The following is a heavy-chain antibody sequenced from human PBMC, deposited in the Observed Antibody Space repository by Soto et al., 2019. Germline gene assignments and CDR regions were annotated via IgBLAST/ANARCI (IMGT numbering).Heavy chain of an antibody. CDR2: MKQDGSEK. D-gene: IGHD4-17*01. Sequence: EVQLVESGGGLVRPGGSLTLSCAASGFTFSSYWMIWVRQAPGKGLEWVANMKQDGSEKYYLDSVKGRFTISRDNGNTSLKLQMNPLRVEDTGVYYCAREVSPPYGTYNDGLDVWGQGTAVTVSS. CDR1: GFTFSSYW. V-gene: IGHV3-7*01. J-gene: IGHJ6*02. CDR3: AREVSPPYGTYNDGLDV.